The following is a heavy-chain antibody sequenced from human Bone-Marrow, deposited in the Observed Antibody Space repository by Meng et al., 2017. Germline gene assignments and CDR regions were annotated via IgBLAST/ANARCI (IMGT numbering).Heavy chain of an antibody. J-gene: IGHJ5*02. CDR2: IKQDGSEK. CDR1: GLTFSSYW. D-gene: IGHD2-15*01. V-gene: IGHV3-7*01. CDR3: ARDYPPIVVVVAATITRYNWFDP. Sequence: GESLKISCAASGLTFSSYWMRWVRQAPGKGLEWVANIKQDGSEKYYVDSVKGRFTISRDNAKNSLYLQMNSLRAEDTAVYYCARDYPPIVVVVAATITRYNWFDPWGLGTLVTVSS.